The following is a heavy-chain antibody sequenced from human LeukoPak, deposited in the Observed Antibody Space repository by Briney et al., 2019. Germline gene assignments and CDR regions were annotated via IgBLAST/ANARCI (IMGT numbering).Heavy chain of an antibody. J-gene: IGHJ4*02. Sequence: GGSLRLSCAASGFTFRSYWMNWVRQAPGKGLEWVANIKQGGSEKYYVDSVKGRFTISRDNAKNSLYLRMNSLRAEDTAVYYCARDPSYYYGSLSHFDFWGQGTLVTVSS. CDR1: GFTFRSYW. V-gene: IGHV3-7*01. CDR2: IKQGGSEK. CDR3: ARDPSYYYGSLSHFDF. D-gene: IGHD3-10*01.